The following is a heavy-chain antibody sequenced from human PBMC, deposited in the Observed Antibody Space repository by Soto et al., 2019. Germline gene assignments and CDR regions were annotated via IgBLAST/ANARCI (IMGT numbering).Heavy chain of an antibody. CDR1: GDTFYNYA. Sequence: QVQLVQSGAEVKKPGSSVKVSCKDSGDTFYNYAISWVRQAPGQGLEWMGGIIPIFGTANYAQKFQGRVTITSDESTSTAYMEMSSLRSDDTAVYYCARSAQDIILVLTAIGSLDYWGQGTLVTVSS. CDR3: ARSAQDIILVLTAIGSLDY. D-gene: IGHD2-2*01. CDR2: IIPIFGTA. V-gene: IGHV1-69*05. J-gene: IGHJ4*02.